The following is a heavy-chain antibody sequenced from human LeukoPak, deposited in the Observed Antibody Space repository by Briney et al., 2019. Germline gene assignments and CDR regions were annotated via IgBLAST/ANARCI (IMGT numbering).Heavy chain of an antibody. V-gene: IGHV3-7*01. D-gene: IGHD3-10*01. Sequence: GGSLRLSCAASGFTFSRYWMSWVRQAPGKGLEWVASINQDESAKFYVDSVKGRFTISRDNAKNSVYLQMSSLRAEDTALYYCARLSAYYYGSYFYYYMDVWGRGTTVTVSS. J-gene: IGHJ6*03. CDR1: GFTFSRYW. CDR2: INQDESAK. CDR3: ARLSAYYYGSYFYYYMDV.